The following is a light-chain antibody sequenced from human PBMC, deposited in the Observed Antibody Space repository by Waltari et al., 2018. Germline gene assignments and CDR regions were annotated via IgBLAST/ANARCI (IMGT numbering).Light chain of an antibody. CDR2: DVS. J-gene: IGLJ3*02. CDR3: CSYAGNYVWV. V-gene: IGLV2-23*02. Sequence: QSALTQPPAVSGSPGQSVTISCIGASSDLGRYDIVSWYQQHPGNAPNLVLSDVSKRPSGVSDRFSGSKSGDTASLTISGLQFEDEADYYCCSYAGNYVWVFGGGTRLTVL. CDR1: SSDLGRYDI.